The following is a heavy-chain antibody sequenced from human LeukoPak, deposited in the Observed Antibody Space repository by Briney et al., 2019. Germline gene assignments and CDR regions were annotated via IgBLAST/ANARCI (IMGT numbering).Heavy chain of an antibody. CDR3: ARDVTMIVPTGSDY. J-gene: IGHJ4*02. CDR2: IKQDGSEK. CDR1: GFTFSSYW. D-gene: IGHD3-22*01. V-gene: IGHV3-7*01. Sequence: GGSLRLSCAASGFTFSSYWMSWVRQAPGKGLEWVANIKQDGSEKYYVDSVKGRFTISRDNAKNSLYLQMNSLRAEDTAVYYCARDVTMIVPTGSDYWGQGTLVTVSS.